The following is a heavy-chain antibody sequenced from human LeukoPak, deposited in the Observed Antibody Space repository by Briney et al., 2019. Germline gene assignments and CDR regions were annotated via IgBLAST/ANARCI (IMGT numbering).Heavy chain of an antibody. J-gene: IGHJ4*02. CDR2: ISAYNGNT. CDR3: ARDTPPYCGGDCYRRFDY. D-gene: IGHD2-21*02. V-gene: IGHV1-18*01. Sequence: ASVKVSCKASGYTFTSYGISWVRQAPGQGLEWMGWISAYNGNTNYAQKLQGRVTMTTDTSTSTAYMELRSLRSDDTAVYYCARDTPPYCGGDCYRRFDYWGQGTLVTVSS. CDR1: GYTFTSYG.